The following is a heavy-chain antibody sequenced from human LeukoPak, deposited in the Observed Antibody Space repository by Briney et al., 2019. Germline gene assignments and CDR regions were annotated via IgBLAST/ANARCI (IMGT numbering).Heavy chain of an antibody. D-gene: IGHD3-22*01. CDR1: RYTFTGSY. Sequence: ASVKVSCKASRYTFTGSYIHWVRQAPGQGLEWMGRINPNSGDTNYAQKFQGRVTMSRDTSISTAYMELSRLRSDDTAVYYCAREINSSAYYWGQGTLVTASS. CDR2: INPNSGDT. CDR3: AREINSSAYY. V-gene: IGHV1-2*06. J-gene: IGHJ4*02.